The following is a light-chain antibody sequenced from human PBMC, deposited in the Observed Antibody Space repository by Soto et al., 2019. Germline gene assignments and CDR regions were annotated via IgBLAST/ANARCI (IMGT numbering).Light chain of an antibody. CDR3: QQYNSYSPYT. V-gene: IGKV1-5*03. CDR2: KAS. J-gene: IGKJ2*01. Sequence: DIQMTQSPSTLSASVGDRVTITCRASQSISSWLAWYQQKPGKAPKLLIYKASSLESGVPSRFSCSGSGTEVTLTISSLQPDDFATYYCQQYNSYSPYTFGQGTKLEIK. CDR1: QSISSW.